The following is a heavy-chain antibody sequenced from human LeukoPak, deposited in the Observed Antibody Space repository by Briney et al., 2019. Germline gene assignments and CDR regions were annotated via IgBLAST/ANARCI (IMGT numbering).Heavy chain of an antibody. CDR3: ARPRLRYCSSTSCQTYFDY. D-gene: IGHD2-2*01. CDR1: GGSISSSSYY. V-gene: IGHV4-39*01. Sequence: TSETLSLTCTVSGGSISSSSYYWGWIRQPPGKGPEWIGSIYYSGSTYYNPSLKSRVTISVDTSKNQFSLKLSSVTAADTAVYYCARPRLRYCSSTSCQTYFDYWGQGTLVTVSS. J-gene: IGHJ4*02. CDR2: IYYSGST.